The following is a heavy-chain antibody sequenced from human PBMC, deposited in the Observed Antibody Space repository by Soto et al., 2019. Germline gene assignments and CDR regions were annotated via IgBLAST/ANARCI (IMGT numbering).Heavy chain of an antibody. D-gene: IGHD5-12*01. CDR2: ISSNGGSK. V-gene: IGHV3-64*01. Sequence: EVQLVESGGGLVQPGGSLRLSCAASGFTFSSYAMHWVRQAPGKGLEYVSVISSNGGSKYYANSVKGRFTISRDNSKKPLYLQLGLRRAVGMGVYYCARPSGYAFEYWGQGDVVSVS. CDR3: ARPSGYAFEY. J-gene: IGHJ4*02. CDR1: GFTFSSYA.